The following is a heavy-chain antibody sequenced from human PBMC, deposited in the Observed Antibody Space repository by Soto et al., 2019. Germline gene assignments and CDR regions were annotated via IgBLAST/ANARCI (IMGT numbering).Heavy chain of an antibody. CDR2: IYFDGTT. J-gene: IGHJ4*02. CDR3: ATRTTVTTFDY. D-gene: IGHD4-17*01. Sequence: QVQLQESGPGLVKPSQTLSLTFDVSGASVTRAGSYWGWIRQRPGQGLEWIGYIYFDGTTYYNPSLKSRVIISADTSRNQFSLSLSFLTAADTAVYYCATRTTVTTFDYWGQGTLVTVSS. CDR1: GASVTRAGSY. V-gene: IGHV4-31*11.